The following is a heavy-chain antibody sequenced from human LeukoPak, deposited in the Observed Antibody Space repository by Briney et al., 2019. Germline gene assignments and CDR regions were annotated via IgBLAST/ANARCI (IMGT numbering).Heavy chain of an antibody. D-gene: IGHD5-12*01. Sequence: GGSLRLSCAASGFTFDDYAMHWVRQAPGKGLEWVSGISWNSGSIGYADSVKGRFFISRDNSENSVFLQMNSLRVEDTAVYYCAREESVDDPQSFDYWGQGTLVTVSS. CDR3: AREESVDDPQSFDY. J-gene: IGHJ4*02. CDR1: GFTFDDYA. CDR2: ISWNSGSI. V-gene: IGHV3-9*01.